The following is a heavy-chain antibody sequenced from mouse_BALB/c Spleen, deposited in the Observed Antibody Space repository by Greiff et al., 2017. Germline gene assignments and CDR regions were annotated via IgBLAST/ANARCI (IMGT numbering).Heavy chain of an antibody. CDR3: ARSSYRYDRGYAMDY. D-gene: IGHD2-14*01. V-gene: IGHV1S135*01. CDR2: IDPFNGGT. CDR1: GYSFTSYY. J-gene: IGHJ4*01. Sequence: EVQLQQSGPELMKPGASVKISCKASGYSFTSYYMHWVKQSHGKSLEWIGYIDPFNGGTSYNQKFKGKATLTVDKSSSTAYMHLSSLTSEDSAVYYCARSSYRYDRGYAMDYWGQGTSVTVSS.